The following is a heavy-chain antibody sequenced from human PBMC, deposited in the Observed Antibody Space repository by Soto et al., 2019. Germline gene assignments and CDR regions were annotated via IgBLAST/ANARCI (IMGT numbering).Heavy chain of an antibody. J-gene: IGHJ6*02. CDR1: GYTFTGYY. Sequence: ASVKVSCKASGYTFTGYYMHWVRQAPGQGLGWMGWINPNSGGTNYAQKFQGWVTMTRDTSISTAYMELSRLRSDDTAVYYCARDNYYGPGSDSPHYYYYGLAVWGQGTTVTVSS. CDR2: INPNSGGT. D-gene: IGHD3-10*01. V-gene: IGHV1-2*04. CDR3: ARDNYYGPGSDSPHYYYYGLAV.